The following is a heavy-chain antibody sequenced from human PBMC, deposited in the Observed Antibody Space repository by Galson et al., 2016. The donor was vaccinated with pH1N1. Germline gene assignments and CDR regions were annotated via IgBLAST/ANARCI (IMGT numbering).Heavy chain of an antibody. Sequence: SVKVSCKASGYTFTGYYMHWVRQAPGQGLEWMGLIIPNSGDTNYAKKFQGRVTMTRDTFISAAYMELTRLTSDDTAVYYCVRELRGGTFDVWGQGTMVTVSS. D-gene: IGHD3-16*01. CDR2: IIPNSGDT. CDR3: VRELRGGTFDV. CDR1: GYTFTGYY. J-gene: IGHJ3*01. V-gene: IGHV1-2*02.